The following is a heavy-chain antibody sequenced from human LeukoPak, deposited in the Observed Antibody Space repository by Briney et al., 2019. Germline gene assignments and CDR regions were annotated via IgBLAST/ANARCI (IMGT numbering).Heavy chain of an antibody. V-gene: IGHV6-1*01. CDR1: GDSVSTNTAA. J-gene: IGHJ4*02. Sequence: SQTLSLTCAISGDSVSTNTAAWNWIRQSPSRGLEWLGRTYYRSKWYNDYAVSVKSRITINPDTSKNQFSLHLNSVTPEDTAVHYCARDVEMATDYWGQGTLVTVSS. CDR3: ARDVEMATDY. CDR2: TYYRSKWYN. D-gene: IGHD5-24*01.